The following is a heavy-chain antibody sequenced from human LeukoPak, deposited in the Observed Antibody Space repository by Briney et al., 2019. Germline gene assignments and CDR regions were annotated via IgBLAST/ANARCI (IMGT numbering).Heavy chain of an antibody. CDR3: ATLPVIGDQAVNSAYYYYYMDV. Sequence: ASVKVSCKASGYTFTGYYMHWVRQAPGQRLEWMGWINPNSGGTNYAQKFQGRVTMTRDTSISTAYMELSSLRSEDTAVYYCATLPVIGDQAVNSAYYYYYMDVWGKGTTVTVSS. J-gene: IGHJ6*03. D-gene: IGHD2-21*02. V-gene: IGHV1-2*02. CDR2: INPNSGGT. CDR1: GYTFTGYY.